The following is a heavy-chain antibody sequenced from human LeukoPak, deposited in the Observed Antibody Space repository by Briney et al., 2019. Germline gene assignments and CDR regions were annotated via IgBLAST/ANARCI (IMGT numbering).Heavy chain of an antibody. V-gene: IGHV4-59*01. D-gene: IGHD3-22*01. CDR2: IYYSGST. CDR3: ARRDSGGYYNEY. J-gene: IGHJ4*02. CDR1: GGSISNYY. Sequence: PSETLSLTCSVSGGSISNYYWSWIRQSPGEGLEWIGNIYYSGSTNYHPSLESRVTISVDTSKDEFSLKMSSVTTADTAVYYCARRDSGGYYNEYWGQGTLVTVSS.